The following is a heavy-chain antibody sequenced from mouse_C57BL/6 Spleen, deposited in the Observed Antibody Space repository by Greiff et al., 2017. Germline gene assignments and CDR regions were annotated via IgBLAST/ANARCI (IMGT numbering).Heavy chain of an antibody. D-gene: IGHD1-1*02. Sequence: EVNVVESGGGLVKPGGSLKLSCAASGFTFSDYGMHWVRQAPEKGLEWVAYISSGSSTIYYADTVKGRFTISRDNAKNTLFLQMSSLRSEDTAMYYCAGGTYYLDYWGQGTTLTVSS. CDR2: ISSGSSTI. V-gene: IGHV5-17*01. J-gene: IGHJ2*01. CDR1: GFTFSDYG. CDR3: AGGTYYLDY.